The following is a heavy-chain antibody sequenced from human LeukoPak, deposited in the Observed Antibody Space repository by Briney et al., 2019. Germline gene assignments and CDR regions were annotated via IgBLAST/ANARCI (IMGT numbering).Heavy chain of an antibody. D-gene: IGHD6-13*01. Sequence: SETLSLTCTVSGGSISSSTYYWGWIRQPPGKGLEWIGSIYYSGSTYYNPSLKSRVTMSVDTSKNQFSLKLSSVTAADTAVYYCARDDFPDYSSSLNWFDPWGQGTLVTVSS. J-gene: IGHJ5*02. V-gene: IGHV4-39*07. CDR3: ARDDFPDYSSSLNWFDP. CDR2: IYYSGST. CDR1: GGSISSSTYY.